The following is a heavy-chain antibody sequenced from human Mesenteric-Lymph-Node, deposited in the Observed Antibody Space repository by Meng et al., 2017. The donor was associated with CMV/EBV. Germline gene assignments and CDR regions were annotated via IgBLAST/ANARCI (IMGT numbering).Heavy chain of an antibody. J-gene: IGHJ6*02. V-gene: IGHV3-23*01. CDR1: GFIFSRYG. D-gene: IGHD6-19*01. Sequence: GESLKISCAASGFIFSRYGMHWVRQAAGKGLEWVSAISGSGGSTYYADSVQGRFTISRDNAKNTLYLQMNSLRAEDTAVYYCAKDHFWVAVAGLRYYYYGMDVWGQGTTVTVSS. CDR3: AKDHFWVAVAGLRYYYYGMDV. CDR2: ISGSGGST.